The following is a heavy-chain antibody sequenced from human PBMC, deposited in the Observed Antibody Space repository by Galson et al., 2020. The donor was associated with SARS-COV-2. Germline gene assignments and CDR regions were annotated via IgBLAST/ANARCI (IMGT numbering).Heavy chain of an antibody. Sequence: AGSLSLSCAASGFTISSYWMSWVRQAPAPGLEWVANIKQDGSEKYYVDSVKGRFTTSRDNAKNSLYLQMNSLRAEDTAVYYCARSLYNWNGGQFDYWGKGTMVTVSS. J-gene: IGHJ4*02. V-gene: IGHV3-7*01. CDR3: ARSLYNWNGGQFDY. CDR2: IKQDGSEK. CDR1: GFTISSYW. D-gene: IGHD1-1*01.